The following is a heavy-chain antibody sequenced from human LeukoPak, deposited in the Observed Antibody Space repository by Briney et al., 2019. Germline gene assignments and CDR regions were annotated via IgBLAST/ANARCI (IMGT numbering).Heavy chain of an antibody. CDR2: ISPGDSDT. CDR1: GYSFTSYW. CDR3: ARRLGRYCSSPRCSNWFDP. Sequence: GESLKSSCKGSGYSFTSYWIGWVRQMPGKGLEWMGIISPGDSDTRYSPSFQGPVTISADQSISTAYLQWCSLKASDTAMYYCARRLGRYCSSPRCSNWFDPWGQGTLVTVSS. V-gene: IGHV5-51*01. D-gene: IGHD2-2*01. J-gene: IGHJ5*02.